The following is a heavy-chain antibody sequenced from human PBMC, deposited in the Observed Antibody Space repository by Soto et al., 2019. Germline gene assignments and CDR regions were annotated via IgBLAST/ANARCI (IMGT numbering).Heavy chain of an antibody. Sequence: PWANLSITCTVSGGSINTFYWSWVRQPAGKGLEWIGRIFSSGSTSFNPSLESLVAMSVDTSKNHFSLNLSSVTAADMAVYYCAREGSYSAYNFAHGIQLWSFDFWGQGALVTVSS. CDR3: AREGSYSAYNFAHGIQLWSFDF. CDR2: IFSSGST. J-gene: IGHJ4*02. V-gene: IGHV4-4*07. D-gene: IGHD5-12*01. CDR1: GGSINTFY.